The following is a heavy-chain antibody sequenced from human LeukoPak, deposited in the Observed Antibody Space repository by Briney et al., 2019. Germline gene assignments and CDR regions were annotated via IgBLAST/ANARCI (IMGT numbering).Heavy chain of an antibody. J-gene: IGHJ4*02. D-gene: IGHD3-10*01. CDR1: GYSFTGHY. Sequence: GASVKVSCKASGYSFTGHYMHWVRQAPGQGLEWMGWINPKSGGTNYAQKFQGRVTMTTDTSTSTAYMELRSLRSDDTAVYYCARDSSITMVRGVMPFDYWGQGTLVTVSS. V-gene: IGHV1-2*02. CDR2: INPKSGGT. CDR3: ARDSSITMVRGVMPFDY.